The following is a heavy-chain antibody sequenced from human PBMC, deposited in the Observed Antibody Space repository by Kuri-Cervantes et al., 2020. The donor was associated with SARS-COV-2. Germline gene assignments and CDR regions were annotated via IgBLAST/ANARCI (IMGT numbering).Heavy chain of an antibody. CDR1: GYRFTNNY. Sequence: ATASVSSEPSGYRFTNNYMHCVQQAPGQGLEWMGIINPSGGSTSYAQKFQGRVTMTRDTSTSTVYMELSSLRSEDTAVYYCARRIAAGRRHDQILAYWGQGTLVTVSS. CDR2: INPSGGST. CDR3: ARRIAAGRRHDQILAY. J-gene: IGHJ4*02. V-gene: IGHV1-46*01. D-gene: IGHD6-6*01.